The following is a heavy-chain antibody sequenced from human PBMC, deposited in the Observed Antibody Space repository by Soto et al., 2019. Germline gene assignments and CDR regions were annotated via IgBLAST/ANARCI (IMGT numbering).Heavy chain of an antibody. V-gene: IGHV4-61*01. CDR3: ERERTGDPTFFDY. D-gene: IGHD3-16*01. Sequence: SETLSLTCTVSGGSVSSGSYYWSWIRQPPGKGLEWIGYIYYSGTTHYNPSLKSRVTISVDTSKKQFSLKLTSVTAADTAVYYCERERTGDPTFFDYWGRGTLVTVSS. J-gene: IGHJ4*02. CDR1: GGSVSSGSYY. CDR2: IYYSGTT.